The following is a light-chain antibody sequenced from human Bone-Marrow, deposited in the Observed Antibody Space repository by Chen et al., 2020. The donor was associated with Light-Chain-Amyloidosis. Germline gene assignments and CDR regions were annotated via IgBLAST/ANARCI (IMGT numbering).Light chain of an antibody. J-gene: IGLJ1*01. CDR3: TSYTSSRTRV. Sequence: QSALTQPASVSGSPGQPITISCTGSSSDVGGYDYVSWYQQHPGKAPQLIIYDVSNRPSGVSDRFSGSKSAYTASLTISGLQADDEADYYCTSYTSSRTRVFGTGTKVTVL. CDR1: SSDVGGYDY. CDR2: DVS. V-gene: IGLV2-14*01.